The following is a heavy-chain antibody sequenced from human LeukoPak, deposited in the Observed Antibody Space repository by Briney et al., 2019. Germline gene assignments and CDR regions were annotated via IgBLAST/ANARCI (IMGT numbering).Heavy chain of an antibody. CDR2: IYTSGST. D-gene: IGHD3-22*01. J-gene: IGHJ6*02. Sequence: SQTLSLTCTVSGGSISSNNYYWSWIRQPAGKGLEWIGRIYTSGSTNYNPSLKSRVTISVDTSKNQFSLKLSAVTAADTAVYYCARGSSGSPYYYYGMDVWGQGTTVTVSS. CDR1: GGSISSNNYY. CDR3: ARGSSGSPYYYYGMDV. V-gene: IGHV4-61*02.